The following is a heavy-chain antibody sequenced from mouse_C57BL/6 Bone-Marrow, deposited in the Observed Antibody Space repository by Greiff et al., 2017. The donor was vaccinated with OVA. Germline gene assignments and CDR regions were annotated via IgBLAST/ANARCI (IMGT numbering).Heavy chain of an antibody. D-gene: IGHD2-4*01. J-gene: IGHJ4*01. CDR3: ARHAIFSYDYDRYAMDY. CDR2: FYPGSGSI. Sequence: QVQLQQSGAELVKPGASVKLSCKASGYTFTEYTIHWVKQRSGQGLEWIGWFYPGSGSIKYNEKFKDKATLTADKSSSTVYMELSRLTSQDSAVYFSARHAIFSYDYDRYAMDYWGQGTSVTVSS. CDR1: GYTFTEYT. V-gene: IGHV1-62-2*01.